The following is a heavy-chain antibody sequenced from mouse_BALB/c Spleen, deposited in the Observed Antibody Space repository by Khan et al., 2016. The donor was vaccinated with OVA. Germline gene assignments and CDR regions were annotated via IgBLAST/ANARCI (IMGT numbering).Heavy chain of an antibody. Sequence: EVELVESGGGLVQPGGSRRLSCAASGFAFSSFGMHWVRQAPEKGLEWVAYISSGSSTIYYADTLKGRFTISRDNPKNILFLQMTSLRSEDTAMYYCARSMITTWYFDVWGAGTTVTVSS. CDR1: GFAFSSFG. D-gene: IGHD2-4*01. V-gene: IGHV5-17*02. CDR2: ISSGSSTI. J-gene: IGHJ1*01. CDR3: ARSMITTWYFDV.